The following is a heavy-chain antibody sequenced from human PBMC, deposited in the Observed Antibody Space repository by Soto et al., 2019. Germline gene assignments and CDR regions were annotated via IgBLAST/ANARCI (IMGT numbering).Heavy chain of an antibody. D-gene: IGHD5-18*01. V-gene: IGHV2-70*04. CDR1: GISLSTRGVR. Sequence: SGPTLVNPTQTVTLTCTLSGISLSTRGVRVNWIRQPPGRALEWLARIDWDGDKFYSTSLKTRLTISKETSKNQVVLTMTNMEPVDTGTYYCARTVDTPRVTRDDFEIWGQGTMVTV. CDR3: ARTVDTPRVTRDDFEI. CDR2: IDWDGDK. J-gene: IGHJ3*02.